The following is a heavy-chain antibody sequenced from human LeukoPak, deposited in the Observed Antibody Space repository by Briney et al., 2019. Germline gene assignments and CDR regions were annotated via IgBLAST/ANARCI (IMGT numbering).Heavy chain of an antibody. J-gene: IGHJ4*02. CDR1: GASISSNW. CDR2: IHHSGSA. V-gene: IGHV4-4*02. D-gene: IGHD3-10*01. CDR3: VRDRGEWSYSHDY. Sequence: EPSETLSLTCAVSGASISSNWWNWVRQPPWKGLEWIGEIHHSGSANYNPSLKSRVTISLDTSENQFSLRLSSVTAADTAVYYCVRDRGEWSYSHDYWGQGTLVTVSS.